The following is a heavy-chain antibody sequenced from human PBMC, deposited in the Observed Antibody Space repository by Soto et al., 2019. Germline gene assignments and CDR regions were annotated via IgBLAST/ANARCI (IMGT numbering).Heavy chain of an antibody. CDR3: TRGRGSWEVPDY. J-gene: IGHJ4*02. CDR2: ITGTGGTT. Sequence: GGSLRLSCAASGFTFISYPMTWVRQAPGKGLEWVSSITGTGGTTSYADSVKGRFTISRDNSKNTLYLQLDNLRVEDTAVYYCTRGRGSWEVPDYWGQGTLVTVS. D-gene: IGHD1-26*01. CDR1: GFTFISYP. V-gene: IGHV3-23*01.